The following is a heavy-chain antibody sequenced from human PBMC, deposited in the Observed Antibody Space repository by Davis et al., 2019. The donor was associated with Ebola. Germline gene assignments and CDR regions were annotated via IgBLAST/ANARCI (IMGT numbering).Heavy chain of an antibody. CDR3: ARLSVVLDY. Sequence: MPSETLSLTCAVYGGSFSGYYWSWIRQPPGKGLEWIGEINHSGNTHCNPSLKSRLTISVDTSKNQFSLKLNSLTAADTAVYYCARLSVVLDYWGQGTLVTVSS. V-gene: IGHV4-34*01. CDR2: INHSGNT. CDR1: GGSFSGYY. J-gene: IGHJ4*02. D-gene: IGHD3-22*01.